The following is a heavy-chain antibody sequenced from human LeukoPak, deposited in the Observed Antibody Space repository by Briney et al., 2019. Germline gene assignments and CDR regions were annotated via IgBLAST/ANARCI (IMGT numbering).Heavy chain of an antibody. CDR2: IHTSGSN. D-gene: IGHD3-3*01. Sequence: SETLSLTCAVSGVSISPYYWAWIRQPPGKGLEWVGYIHTSGSNNQYPSLKSRVTISVDKSTSHFALRLTSVTAADTAVYYCARLSAAVHLGAFDLWGQGTMVTVSS. CDR3: ARLSAAVHLGAFDL. J-gene: IGHJ3*01. CDR1: GVSISPYY. V-gene: IGHV4-4*09.